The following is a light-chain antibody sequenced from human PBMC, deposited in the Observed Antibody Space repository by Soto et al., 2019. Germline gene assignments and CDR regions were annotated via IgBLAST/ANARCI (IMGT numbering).Light chain of an antibody. Sequence: QSVLTQPASVSGSPGQSIAISCTGTSSNVGGYNFVSWYQQHPGKAPKLLIYEVNKRPSGVSNRFSGSKSDNTASLTISGIQAEDEADYYCFSYGGDRIFGGGTKLTVL. CDR2: EVN. V-gene: IGLV2-23*02. CDR3: FSYGGDRI. CDR1: SSNVGGYNF. J-gene: IGLJ2*01.